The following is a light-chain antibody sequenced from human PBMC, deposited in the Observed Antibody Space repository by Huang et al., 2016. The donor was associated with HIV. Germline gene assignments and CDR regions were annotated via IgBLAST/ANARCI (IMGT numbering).Light chain of an antibody. CDR2: AAS. Sequence: EMVLTQSPDTLSVSPGVRSTLSCRAMQGVSNNLAWYQQQPGQAPMLLIYAASSRVTCVPARFSGSGSEPDFTLTIRSLLSEDVAVSFCQQYNDWPRTFGQGTNLEIK. J-gene: IGKJ2*01. CDR3: QQYNDWPRT. CDR1: QGVSNN. V-gene: IGKV3-15*01.